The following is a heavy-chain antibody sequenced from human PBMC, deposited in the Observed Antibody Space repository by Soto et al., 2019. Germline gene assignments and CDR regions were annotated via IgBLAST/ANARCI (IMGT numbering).Heavy chain of an antibody. D-gene: IGHD3-10*01. V-gene: IGHV3-23*01. CDR1: GFTFSSYA. Sequence: GGSLRLSCAASGFTFSSYAMSWVRQAPGKGLEWVSAISGSGGSTYYADSVKGRFTISRDNSKNTLYLQMNSLRAEDTAVYYCAKSSPYGSGSYYNGVKYYYYYYGMDVWGQGTTVTVSS. CDR3: AKSSPYGSGSYYNGVKYYYYYYGMDV. J-gene: IGHJ6*02. CDR2: ISGSGGST.